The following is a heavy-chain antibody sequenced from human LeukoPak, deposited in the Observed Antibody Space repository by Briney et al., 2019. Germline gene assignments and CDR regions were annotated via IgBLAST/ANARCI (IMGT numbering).Heavy chain of an antibody. CDR3: ARYGGNAHDY. CDR2: IYYSGTT. V-gene: IGHV4-31*11. D-gene: IGHD4-23*01. CDR1: GGSISSGDYY. Sequence: PSQTLSLTCAVSGGSISSGDYYWSWIRQHPGKGLEWIGHIYYSGTTYYNPSLKSRVSISVDTSKNQFSLRLSSVTAADTAVYYCARYGGNAHDYWGQGTLVTVSS. J-gene: IGHJ4*02.